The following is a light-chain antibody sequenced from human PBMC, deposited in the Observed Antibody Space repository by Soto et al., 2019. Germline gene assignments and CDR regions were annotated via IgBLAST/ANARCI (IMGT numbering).Light chain of an antibody. CDR1: QSISRY. Sequence: DIQMTQSPSSLSASVGDRVTITCRASQSISRYLNWYQQKPGKAPKLLXYAASSLQSGVPSRFSGSGSGTDLTLTINSLQPEDFATYYCHQNYNLPTWTFGQGTKVDIK. V-gene: IGKV1-39*01. J-gene: IGKJ1*01. CDR3: HQNYNLPTWT. CDR2: AAS.